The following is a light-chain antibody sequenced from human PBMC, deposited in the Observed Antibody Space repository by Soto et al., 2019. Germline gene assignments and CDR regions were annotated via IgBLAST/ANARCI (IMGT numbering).Light chain of an antibody. CDR1: QGIVSW. J-gene: IGKJ4*01. CDR3: QQTSSCPLT. CDR2: AAS. Sequence: DIQMTQSPSFVSASVGDRVTITCRASQGIVSWLAWYQHKPGRAPKLLIHAASSLESGVPSRFSGSGSGTDFTRTISSLQPEDFATYYCQQTSSCPLTFGGGTKVEIK. V-gene: IGKV1-12*01.